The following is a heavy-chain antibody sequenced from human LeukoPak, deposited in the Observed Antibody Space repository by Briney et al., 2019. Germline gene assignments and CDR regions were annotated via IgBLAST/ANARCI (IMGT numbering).Heavy chain of an antibody. CDR3: ARDGRAVAGNGGVDAFDI. CDR2: ISYDGSNK. Sequence: PGGSLRLSCAASGFAFSTYNMNWVRQAPGKGLEWVAVISYDGSNKYYADSVKGRFTISRDNSKNTLYLQMNSLRAEDTAVYYCARDGRAVAGNGGVDAFDIWGQGTMVTVSS. J-gene: IGHJ3*02. D-gene: IGHD6-19*01. CDR1: GFAFSTYN. V-gene: IGHV3-30-3*01.